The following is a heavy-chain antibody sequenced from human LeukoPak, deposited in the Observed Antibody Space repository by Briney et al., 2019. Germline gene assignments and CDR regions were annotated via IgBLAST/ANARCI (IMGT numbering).Heavy chain of an antibody. Sequence: GASVKVSCKASGGTFSSYAISWVRQAPGQGLEWMGWISAYNGNTNYAQKLQGRVTMTTDTSTSTAYMELRSLRSDDTAVYYCAGDTPRYSSSWYGYYGMDVWGQGTTVTVSS. CDR1: GGTFSSYA. CDR3: AGDTPRYSSSWYGYYGMDV. J-gene: IGHJ6*02. D-gene: IGHD6-13*01. CDR2: ISAYNGNT. V-gene: IGHV1-18*01.